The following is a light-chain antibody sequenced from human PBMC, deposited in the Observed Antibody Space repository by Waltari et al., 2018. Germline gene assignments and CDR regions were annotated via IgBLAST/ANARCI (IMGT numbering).Light chain of an antibody. J-gene: IGKJ5*01. CDR1: QRVRSK. V-gene: IGKV3-15*01. CDR3: QQYNDWPPIT. CDR2: GAC. Sequence: EIVMTQSPATMSGVQGERANLSCKVSQRVRSKLAWYQKKPGKTPRILIYGACTKATGIPTRFSGSGSGTEFTLTISSLQSEDFTVYYCQQYNDWPPITFGQGTRLEIK.